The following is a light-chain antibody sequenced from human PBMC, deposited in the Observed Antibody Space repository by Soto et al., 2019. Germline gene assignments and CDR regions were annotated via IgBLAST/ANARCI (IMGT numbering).Light chain of an antibody. CDR2: DVT. Sequence: QSVLTQPASVSGSPGQSITVSCTGTSSDVGGYDYVSWYQQHPGNAPKLLISDVTNRPSGVSNRFSGSKSGNTASLTISGLKTEDEADYYCTSYTSSSTYVFGTGTKVTVL. CDR3: TSYTSSSTYV. J-gene: IGLJ1*01. V-gene: IGLV2-14*01. CDR1: SSDVGGYDY.